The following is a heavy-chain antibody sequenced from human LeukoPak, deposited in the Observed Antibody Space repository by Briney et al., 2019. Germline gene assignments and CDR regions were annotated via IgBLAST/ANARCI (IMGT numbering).Heavy chain of an antibody. Sequence: PSETLSLTCTVSGGSISSYYWSWIRQPPGKGPEWIGYIYYSGSTNYNPSLKSRVTISVDTSKDQFSLKLSSVTAADTAVYYCARGIAAAGIYNWFDPWGQGTPVTVSS. V-gene: IGHV4-59*01. J-gene: IGHJ5*02. CDR3: ARGIAAAGIYNWFDP. CDR2: IYYSGST. CDR1: GGSISSYY. D-gene: IGHD6-13*01.